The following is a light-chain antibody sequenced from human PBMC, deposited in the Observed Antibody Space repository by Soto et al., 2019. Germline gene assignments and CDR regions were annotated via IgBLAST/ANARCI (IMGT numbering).Light chain of an antibody. V-gene: IGKV3-11*01. J-gene: IGKJ4*01. CDR3: QHRNT. CDR2: DAS. CDR1: QSVSSY. Sequence: EIVLTQSPATWSLTPGERATLSCRASQSVSSYLAWYQQKPGQAPRLLIYDASNSATGIPARFSVSGSGTDFTLTISSLEDEDFAVYYCQHRNTFGGATNVEIK.